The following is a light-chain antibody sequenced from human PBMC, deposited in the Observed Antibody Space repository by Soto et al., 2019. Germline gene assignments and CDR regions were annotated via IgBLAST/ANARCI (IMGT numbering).Light chain of an antibody. CDR1: QSVSSY. CDR3: QQYNSYSRT. V-gene: IGKV3-11*01. CDR2: DAS. J-gene: IGKJ1*01. Sequence: EIVLTQSPATLSLSPGERATLSCRASQSVSSYLAWYQQKPGQAPRLLIYDASNRATGIPARFSGSGSGTDFTLTISSLEPEDFATYYCQQYNSYSRTFGQGNKVQIK.